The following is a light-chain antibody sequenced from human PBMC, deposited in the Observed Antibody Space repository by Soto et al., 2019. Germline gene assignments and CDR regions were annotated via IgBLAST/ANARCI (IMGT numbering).Light chain of an antibody. CDR2: GAS. Sequence: EIVLTQSPGTLSLSPGERATLSCRASQSVPSTYLAWYQQKPGQAPRLLISGASTGATGIPARFSGSGSGTEFTLTISSLQSEDCAIYYCQQYHTWPITFGGGTKVDIK. CDR3: QQYHTWPIT. CDR1: QSVPST. J-gene: IGKJ4*01. V-gene: IGKV3-15*01.